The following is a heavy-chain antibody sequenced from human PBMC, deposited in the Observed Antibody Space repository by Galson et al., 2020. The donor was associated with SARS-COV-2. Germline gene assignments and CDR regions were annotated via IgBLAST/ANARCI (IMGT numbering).Heavy chain of an antibody. J-gene: IGHJ3*02. CDR3: AKVRGGSYHDAFDI. CDR1: GFTFSSYG. V-gene: IGHV3-30*18. D-gene: IGHD1-26*01. CDR2: ISYDGSNK. Sequence: SLRLSCAASGFTFSSYGMHWVRQAPGKGLEWVAVISYDGSNKYYADSVKGRFTISRDNSKNTLYLQMNSLRAEDTAVYYCAKVRGGSYHDAFDIWGQGTMVTVSS.